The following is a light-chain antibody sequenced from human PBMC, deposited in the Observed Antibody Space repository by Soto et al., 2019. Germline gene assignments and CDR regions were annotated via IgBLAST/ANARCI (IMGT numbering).Light chain of an antibody. CDR2: GAS. CDR3: QQYNNWPRGT. V-gene: IGKV3-15*01. Sequence: EIVMTQSPATLSVSPGERATLSCRASQSVSNNLAWYQQKPGQAPRLLIYGASTRATGLPARFSGSGSGTEFTITISSLQSEDFAVYYCQQYNNWPRGTFGGGTKVEIK. J-gene: IGKJ4*01. CDR1: QSVSNN.